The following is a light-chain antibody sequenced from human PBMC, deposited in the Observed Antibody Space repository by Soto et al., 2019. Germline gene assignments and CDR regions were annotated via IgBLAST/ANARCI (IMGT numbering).Light chain of an antibody. V-gene: IGLV2-14*01. Sequence: QSALTQPASVSGSPGQAITISCSGSSSDIGTYNFVSWYQHLPGKAPQLIIFEVDNRPSGVSDRFSASKSGNTASLTISGLQADDEAEYYCSSYTTTSSYVFGSGTKVTVL. CDR1: SSDIGTYNF. CDR2: EVD. J-gene: IGLJ1*01. CDR3: SSYTTTSSYV.